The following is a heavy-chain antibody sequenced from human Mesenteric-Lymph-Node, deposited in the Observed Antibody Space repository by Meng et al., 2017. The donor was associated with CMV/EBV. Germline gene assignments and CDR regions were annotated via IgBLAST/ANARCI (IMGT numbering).Heavy chain of an antibody. CDR2: IRSDGSIT. CDR1: GFTFSSYW. Sequence: LVCAASGFTFSSYWMHWVRQAPGKGLVWVSRIRSDGSITSYADSVKGRFTISRDNAKNTLYLQMNSLRAEDTAVYYCTRDRGSLEYDYWGQGTLVTVSS. J-gene: IGHJ4*02. CDR3: TRDRGSLEYDY. D-gene: IGHD2/OR15-2a*01. V-gene: IGHV3-74*01.